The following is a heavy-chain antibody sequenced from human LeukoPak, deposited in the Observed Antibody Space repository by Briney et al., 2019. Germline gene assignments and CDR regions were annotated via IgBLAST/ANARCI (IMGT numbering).Heavy chain of an antibody. J-gene: IGHJ4*03. CDR2: ISSSSSYI. Sequence: GGSLRLSCAASGFTFSSYSMNWVRQAPGKGLEWVSSISSSSSYIYYADSVKGRFTISRDNAKNSLYLQTNSLRDEDTAVYYCARGHGGNVDYGGQGTTVTVSS. D-gene: IGHD4-23*01. CDR1: GFTFSSYS. V-gene: IGHV3-21*04. CDR3: ARGHGGNVDY.